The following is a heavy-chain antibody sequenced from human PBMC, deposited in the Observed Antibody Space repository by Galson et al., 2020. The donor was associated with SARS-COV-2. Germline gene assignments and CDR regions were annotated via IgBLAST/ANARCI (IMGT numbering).Heavy chain of an antibody. Sequence: ASVKVSCKASGYPFTSYGISWVRQAPGQGLEWMGWLSAYNGNTNYAEKLQGRVTMTTDTSTSTAYMELRSLRSDDTAVYYCAKVDDFWTGYYTGFDYWGQGTLVTVSS. J-gene: IGHJ4*02. CDR1: GYPFTSYG. CDR3: AKVDDFWTGYYTGFDY. D-gene: IGHD3-3*01. V-gene: IGHV1-18*04. CDR2: LSAYNGNT.